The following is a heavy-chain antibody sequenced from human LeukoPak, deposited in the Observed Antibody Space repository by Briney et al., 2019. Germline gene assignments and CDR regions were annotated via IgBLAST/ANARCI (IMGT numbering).Heavy chain of an antibody. V-gene: IGHV4-39*01. CDR3: ARRSSGWYYFDY. D-gene: IGHD6-19*01. CDR2: IYYSGST. CDR1: GGSISSSSYY. J-gene: IGHJ4*02. Sequence: SETLSLTCTVSGGSISSSSYYWGWIRQPPGKGLEWIGSIYYSGSTYYNPPLKSRVTISVDTSKNQFSLKLSSVTAADTAVYYCARRSSGWYYFDYWGQGTLVTVSS.